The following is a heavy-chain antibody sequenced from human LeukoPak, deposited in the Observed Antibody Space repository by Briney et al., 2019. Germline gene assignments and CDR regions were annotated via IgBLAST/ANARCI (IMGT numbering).Heavy chain of an antibody. Sequence: PGGSLRLSCAASGFTFDDYAMHWVRQAPGKGLEWVSGISWNSGSIGYADSVKGRFTISRDNAKNSLYLQMNSLRAEDMALYYCAKEGYGGNSGSYYFDYWGQGTLVTVSS. D-gene: IGHD4-23*01. J-gene: IGHJ4*02. CDR1: GFTFDDYA. CDR3: AKEGYGGNSGSYYFDY. V-gene: IGHV3-9*03. CDR2: ISWNSGSI.